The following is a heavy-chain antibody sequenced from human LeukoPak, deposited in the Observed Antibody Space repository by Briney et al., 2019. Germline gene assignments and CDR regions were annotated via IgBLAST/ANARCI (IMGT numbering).Heavy chain of an antibody. Sequence: PSETLSLTCTVSGGSISSSSYYWGWIRQPPGKGLEWIGSIYYSGSTYYNPSLKSRVTISVDTSKNQFSLKLSSVTAADTAVYYCARHHAGLYCSSTSCLNWFDPWGQGTLATVSS. V-gene: IGHV4-39*01. CDR1: GGSISSSSYY. CDR2: IYYSGST. CDR3: ARHHAGLYCSSTSCLNWFDP. J-gene: IGHJ5*02. D-gene: IGHD2-2*01.